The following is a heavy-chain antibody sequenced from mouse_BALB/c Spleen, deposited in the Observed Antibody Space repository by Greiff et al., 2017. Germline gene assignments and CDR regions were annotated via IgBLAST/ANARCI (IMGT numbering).Heavy chain of an antibody. CDR3: ARGGDGYLAWFAD. Sequence: VQLQQSGAELARPGASVKMSCKASGYTFTSYTMHWVKQRPGQGLEWIGYINPSSGYTNYNQKFKDKATLTADKSSSTAYMQLSSLTSEDSAVYYCARGGDGYLAWFADWGQGTLVTVSA. CDR1: GYTFTSYT. J-gene: IGHJ3*01. V-gene: IGHV1-4*01. D-gene: IGHD2-3*01. CDR2: INPSSGYT.